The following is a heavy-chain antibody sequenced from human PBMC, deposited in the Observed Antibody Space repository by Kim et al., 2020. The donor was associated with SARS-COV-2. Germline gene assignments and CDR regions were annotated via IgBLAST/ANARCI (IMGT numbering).Heavy chain of an antibody. D-gene: IGHD1-26*01. CDR2: IYYSGST. Sequence: SETLSLTCTVSGGSISSSSYYWGWIRQPPGKGLEWIGSIYYSGSTYYNPFLKSRVTISVDTSKNQFSLKLSSVTAADTAVYYCAREPLGIVGAIPPGMDVWGQGTTVTVSS. V-gene: IGHV4-39*07. J-gene: IGHJ6*02. CDR3: AREPLGIVGAIPPGMDV. CDR1: GGSISSSSYY.